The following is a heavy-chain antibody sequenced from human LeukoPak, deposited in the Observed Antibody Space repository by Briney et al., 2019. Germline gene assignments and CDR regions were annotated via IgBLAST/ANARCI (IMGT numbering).Heavy chain of an antibody. V-gene: IGHV1-18*01. D-gene: IGHD2-2*01. CDR3: ARVRYCSSTSCYPGWISIQGYYYYMDV. CDR1: GYTFTSYG. J-gene: IGHJ6*03. Sequence: GASVKVSCKASGYTFTSYGISWVRQAPGQGLEWMGWISAYNGNTNYAQKLQGRVTMTTDTSTSTAYMELRSLRSDDTAVYYCARVRYCSSTSCYPGWISIQGYYYYMDVWGKGTTVTVSS. CDR2: ISAYNGNT.